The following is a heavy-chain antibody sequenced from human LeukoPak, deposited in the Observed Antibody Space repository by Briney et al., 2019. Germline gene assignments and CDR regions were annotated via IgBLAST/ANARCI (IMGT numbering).Heavy chain of an antibody. CDR2: IRYDGSNK. CDR1: GFTFSSYG. D-gene: IGHD1-26*01. V-gene: IGHV3-30*02. CDR3: AKDGMEGLYYYYMDV. Sequence: PGGSLRLSCAASGFTFSSYGMHWVRQAPGKGLEWVAFIRYDGSNKYYADSVKGRFTISRDNSKNTLYLQMNSLRAEDTAVYYCAKDGMEGLYYYYMDVWGKGTTVTVSS. J-gene: IGHJ6*03.